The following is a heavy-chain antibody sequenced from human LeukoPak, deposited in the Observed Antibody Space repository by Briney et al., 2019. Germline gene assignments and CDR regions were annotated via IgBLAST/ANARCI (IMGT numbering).Heavy chain of an antibody. Sequence: GGSLRLSCAASGFTFSSYAMHWVRQAPGKGLEWVAVISYDGSNKYYADSVKGRFTISRDNSKNTLYLQMNSLRAEDTAVYYCARDGLVWGSPVGIDYWGQGTLVTVSS. D-gene: IGHD3-16*01. CDR3: ARDGLVWGSPVGIDY. J-gene: IGHJ4*02. CDR1: GFTFSSYA. V-gene: IGHV3-30-3*01. CDR2: ISYDGSNK.